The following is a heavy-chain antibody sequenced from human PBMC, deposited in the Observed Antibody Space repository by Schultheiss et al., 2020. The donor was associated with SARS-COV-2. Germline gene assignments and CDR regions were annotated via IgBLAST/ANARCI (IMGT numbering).Heavy chain of an antibody. V-gene: IGHV4-61*08. J-gene: IGHJ4*02. CDR1: GGSISSGGYY. D-gene: IGHD1-1*01. CDR2: IYYSGST. CDR3: ARGQQLSSLFDY. Sequence: SQTLSLTCPVSGGSISSGGYYWSWIRQPPGKGLEWIGYIYYSGSTNYNPSLKSRVTISVDTSKNQFSLKLSSVTAADTAVYYCARGQQLSSLFDYWGQGTLVTVSS.